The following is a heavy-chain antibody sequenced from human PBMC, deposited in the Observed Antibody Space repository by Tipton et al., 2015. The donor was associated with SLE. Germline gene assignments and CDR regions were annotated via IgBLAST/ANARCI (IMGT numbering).Heavy chain of an antibody. CDR1: GGSISNYY. D-gene: IGHD2-21*02. V-gene: IGHV4-59*08. J-gene: IGHJ6*02. CDR3: ARGMVTWRGAIVGVDV. CDR2: VSYGGGT. Sequence: LRLSCGVSGGSISNYYWTWIRQPPGKGLEWIGYVSYGGGTNYNPSLKSRVTMSVDTAKNQFSLKVTSVTAADTAVYYCARGMVTWRGAIVGVDVWGQGTTVNVSS.